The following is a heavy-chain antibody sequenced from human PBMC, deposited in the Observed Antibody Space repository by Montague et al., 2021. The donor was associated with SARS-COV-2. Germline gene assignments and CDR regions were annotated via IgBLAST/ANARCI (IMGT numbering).Heavy chain of an antibody. CDR3: ARTTVVTPYYYYAMDV. V-gene: IGHV4-39*01. D-gene: IGHD4-23*01. CDR2: IHYRGST. J-gene: IGHJ6*02. Sequence: SETLSLTCTVSDDSINNKTYFWDWIRQPPGKGLEWIGSIHYRGSTHYNPSLKSRLTISVDTSRNQFSLKLSSVTAADTAVYFCARTTVVTPYYYYAMDVWDQGTTVTVSS. CDR1: DDSINNKTYF.